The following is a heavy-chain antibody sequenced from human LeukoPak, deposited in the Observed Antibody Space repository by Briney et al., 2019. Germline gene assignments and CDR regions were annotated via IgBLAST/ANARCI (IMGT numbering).Heavy chain of an antibody. J-gene: IGHJ4*02. CDR1: GFTFSSYA. Sequence: GRSLRLSCAASGFTFSSYAMHWVRQAPGKGLEWVAVISYDGSNKYYADSVKGRFTISRDNSKNTLYLQMNSLRAEDTAVYYCARAKPKNMVRGLIMRRESRYYFDYWGQGTLVTVSS. V-gene: IGHV3-30*04. D-gene: IGHD3-10*01. CDR2: ISYDGSNK. CDR3: ARAKPKNMVRGLIMRRESRYYFDY.